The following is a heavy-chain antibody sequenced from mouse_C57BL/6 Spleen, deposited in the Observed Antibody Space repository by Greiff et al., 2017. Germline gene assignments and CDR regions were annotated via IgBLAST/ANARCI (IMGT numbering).Heavy chain of an antibody. D-gene: IGHD2-4*01. CDR3: ARCYDYDAGMDY. CDR2: ISSGSSTI. J-gene: IGHJ4*01. Sequence: EVKLMESGGGLVKPGGSLKLSCAASGFTFSDYGMHWVRQAPEKGLEWVAYISSGSSTIYYADTVKGRFTISRDNAKNTLFLQMTSLRSEDTAMYYCARCYDYDAGMDYWGQGTSVTVSS. V-gene: IGHV5-17*01. CDR1: GFTFSDYG.